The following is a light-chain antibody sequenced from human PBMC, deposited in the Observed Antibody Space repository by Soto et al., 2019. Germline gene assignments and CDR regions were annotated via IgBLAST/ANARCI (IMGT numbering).Light chain of an antibody. J-gene: IGKJ1*01. CDR2: GAS. V-gene: IGKV3-15*01. Sequence: IVLTQYPATLSSSPGESATLSYRARQSLTINYLAWYQQKVRQAPTLPIYGASTRSTGIPARCIGSGSGTEFTLTIISRQSEDFAVYYCQQYNNLPRTFGQGTKVDI. CDR3: QQYNNLPRT. CDR1: QSLTIN.